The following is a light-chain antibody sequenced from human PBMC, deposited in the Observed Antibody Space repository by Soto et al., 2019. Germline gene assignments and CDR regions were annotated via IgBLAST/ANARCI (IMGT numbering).Light chain of an antibody. J-gene: IGKJ1*01. V-gene: IGKV1-39*01. CDR2: AAT. Sequence: DIQMTQSPSSLSSCVADTVTISCLASQSISSYLNWNQHNPGKAPKVLIYAATSLQSGDPSRFSGSGSGTDFTLTICSLQPEDFATYYCQQSYSTPLGFAQGTKVDI. CDR1: QSISSY. CDR3: QQSYSTPLG.